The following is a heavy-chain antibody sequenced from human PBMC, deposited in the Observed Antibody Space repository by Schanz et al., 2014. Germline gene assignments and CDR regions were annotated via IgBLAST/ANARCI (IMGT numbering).Heavy chain of an antibody. D-gene: IGHD3-10*01. J-gene: IGHJ5*02. V-gene: IGHV3-23*01. CDR1: GFTFSAYA. CDR2: ISASGGTT. Sequence: DVQLLESGGGLVQPGGSLRLSCAASGFTFSAYAMTWVRQIPGKGLEWVSAISASGGTTYYADSVKGRFTISRDNSKNTLYLQMNSLRAEDTAVYYCARPALWFGDNCFDPWGQGTLVTVSS. CDR3: ARPALWFGDNCFDP.